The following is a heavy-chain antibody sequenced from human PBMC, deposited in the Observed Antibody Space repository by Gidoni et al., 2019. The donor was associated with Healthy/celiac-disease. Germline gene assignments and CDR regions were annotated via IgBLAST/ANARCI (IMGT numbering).Heavy chain of an antibody. Sequence: EGQLVQSGAEVKKPGEALKSTCKGSGYSITSYGIGWVLQMPGKGLEWMGIIYPGDSDTRYSPSFQCQVTISADKSISTAYLQWSSLKASDTAMYYCARHTIWDEAFDIWGQGTMVTVSS. D-gene: IGHD3-9*01. CDR2: IYPGDSDT. V-gene: IGHV5-51*01. J-gene: IGHJ3*02. CDR3: ARHTIWDEAFDI. CDR1: GYSITSYG.